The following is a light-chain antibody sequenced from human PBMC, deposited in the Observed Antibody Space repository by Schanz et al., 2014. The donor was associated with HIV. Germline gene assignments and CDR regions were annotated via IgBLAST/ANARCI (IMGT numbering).Light chain of an antibody. Sequence: TVMTQSPATLSVSPGERATLSCTASQSISNNLAWYQQKLGQAPRLLIYGASSRATGIPDRFSGSGSGTEFTLTISRVEPEDYAVYYCQQYGSSPWTFGQGTRVDVK. CDR3: QQYGSSPWT. J-gene: IGKJ1*01. V-gene: IGKV3-20*01. CDR2: GAS. CDR1: QSISNN.